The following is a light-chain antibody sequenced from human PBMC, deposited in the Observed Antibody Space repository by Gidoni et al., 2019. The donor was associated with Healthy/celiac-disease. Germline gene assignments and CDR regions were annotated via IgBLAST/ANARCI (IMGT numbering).Light chain of an antibody. J-gene: IGLJ1*01. V-gene: IGLV2-14*01. Sequence: QSALTQPASVSGSPGHSSTISCTGTSSDVGGYNYVSWYQQHPGKAPNLMIYEVSNRPSGVSNRFAGSKSGHTASLTISGLQAEDEADYYCSSYTSSSTGVFGTGTKVTVL. CDR1: SSDVGGYNY. CDR2: EVS. CDR3: SSYTSSSTGV.